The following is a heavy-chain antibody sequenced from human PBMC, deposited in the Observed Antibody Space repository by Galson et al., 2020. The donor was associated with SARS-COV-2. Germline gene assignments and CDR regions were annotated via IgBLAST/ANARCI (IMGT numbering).Heavy chain of an antibody. Sequence: GGSLRLSCKTSGFTFQNYPLAWVRQAPGKGLECVGFIRSEGYGGTPEYAASVKGRFKISRDDSKNIAYLEMNNLNTEDTAVYYCARGNGDYLYYYRGLDVWGQGTTVTVSS. J-gene: IGHJ6*02. CDR1: GFTFQNYP. CDR2: IRSEGYGGTP. CDR3: ARGNGDYLYYYRGLDV. D-gene: IGHD4-17*01. V-gene: IGHV3-49*02.